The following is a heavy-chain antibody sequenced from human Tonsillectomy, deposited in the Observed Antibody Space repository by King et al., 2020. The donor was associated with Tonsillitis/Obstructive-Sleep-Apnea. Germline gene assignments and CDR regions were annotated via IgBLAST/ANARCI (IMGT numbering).Heavy chain of an antibody. CDR2: MSSSSSYT. CDR3: ARDLWRTTSGGWNY. CDR1: GFTFSDYY. V-gene: IGHV3-11*05. J-gene: IGHJ4*02. D-gene: IGHD3-16*01. Sequence: VQLVESGGGLVKPGGSLRLSCAASGFTFSDYYMSWIRQAPGKGLGGVPYMSSSSSYTNYADSVKGRFTISRDNAKNPLYLQMNSLRAEDKAVYYCARDLWRTTSGGWNYWGQGTLVTVSS.